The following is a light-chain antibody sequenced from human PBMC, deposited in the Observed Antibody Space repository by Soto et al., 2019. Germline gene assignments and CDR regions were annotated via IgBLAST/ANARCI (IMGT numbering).Light chain of an antibody. V-gene: IGKV3-20*01. CDR1: QSVSSRY. J-gene: IGKJ1*01. CDR3: QHYGSSRT. CDR2: DAS. Sequence: ELVVTQAPGTLSLTPGERATLSCRASQSVSSRYLAWYQQKPGQAPRLLIYDASSRATGIPDRFSGSGSGTDFTLTISRLEPEDFAVYYCQHYGSSRTFGQGTKVDIK.